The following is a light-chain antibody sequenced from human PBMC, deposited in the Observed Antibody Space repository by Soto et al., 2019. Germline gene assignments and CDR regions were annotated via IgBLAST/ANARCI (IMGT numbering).Light chain of an antibody. V-gene: IGLV2-11*01. CDR1: SSDVGGYNY. CDR2: DVS. CDR3: YSYAGSLYV. J-gene: IGLJ1*01. Sequence: HSVLTQPRSVSGSPGQSVTISCTGTSSDVGGYNYVSWYQQHPGKAPKLLIYDVSKRPSGVPDRFSGSKSGNTASLTISGLQAEDEADYYCYSYAGSLYVFGTGTKLTVL.